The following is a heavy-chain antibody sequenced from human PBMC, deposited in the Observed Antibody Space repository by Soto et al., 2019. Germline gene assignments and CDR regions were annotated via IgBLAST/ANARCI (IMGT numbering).Heavy chain of an antibody. J-gene: IGHJ5*01. Sequence: LSLTCTVSGGSIRSNYWSWIRQPPGKGLEWIGYMYYNGNTNYNPSLKSRVTMSVDTSKNQFSLKLSSVTAADTAVYYCARDYFGSARFDSWGQATLVTVSS. CDR2: MYYNGNT. CDR1: GGSIRSNY. D-gene: IGHD3-10*01. CDR3: ARDYFGSARFDS. V-gene: IGHV4-59*01.